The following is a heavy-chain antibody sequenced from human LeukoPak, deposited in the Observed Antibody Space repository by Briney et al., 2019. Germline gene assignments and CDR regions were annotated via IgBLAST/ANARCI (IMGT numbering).Heavy chain of an antibody. Sequence: GASVKVSYKASGYTFTSYAMHWVRQAPGQRLEWMGWINAGNGNTKYSQKFQGRVTITRDTSASTAYMELSSLRSEDTAAYYCARDIVIGSGWSLIFDYWGQGTLVAVSS. CDR3: ARDIVIGSGWSLIFDY. J-gene: IGHJ4*02. D-gene: IGHD6-19*01. V-gene: IGHV1-3*01. CDR2: INAGNGNT. CDR1: GYTFTSYA.